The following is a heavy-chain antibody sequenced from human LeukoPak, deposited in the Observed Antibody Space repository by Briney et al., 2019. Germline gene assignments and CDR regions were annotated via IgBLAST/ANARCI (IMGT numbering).Heavy chain of an antibody. J-gene: IGHJ3*02. V-gene: IGHV4-39*02. CDR1: GGSISISSYY. CDR2: IYYSGST. D-gene: IGHD2-2*01. Sequence: SETLSLTCTVSGGSISISSYYWCWIRQPPGKGLEWIGSIYYSGSTYYNPSLKSRVTISVDTSKNQFSLKLSSVTAADTAVYYCARDVYCSSTSCYPDAFDIWGQGTMVTVSS. CDR3: ARDVYCSSTSCYPDAFDI.